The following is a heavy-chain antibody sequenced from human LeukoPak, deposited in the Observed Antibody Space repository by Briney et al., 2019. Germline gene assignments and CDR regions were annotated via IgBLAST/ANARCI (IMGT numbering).Heavy chain of an antibody. V-gene: IGHV1-2*02. CDR1: GYTFTGYY. D-gene: IGHD1-26*01. CDR2: INPNSGGT. Sequence: ASVKVSCKASGYTFTGYYMHWVRQAPGQGLEWMGWINPNSGGTNYAQKFQGRVTMTRDTSISTAYMELSSLRSEDTAVYYCAKSPSRYSGTKGAFDIWGQGTMVTVSS. J-gene: IGHJ3*02. CDR3: AKSPSRYSGTKGAFDI.